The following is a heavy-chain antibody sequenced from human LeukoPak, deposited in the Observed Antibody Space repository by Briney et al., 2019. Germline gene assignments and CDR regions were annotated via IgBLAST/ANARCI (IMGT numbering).Heavy chain of an antibody. D-gene: IGHD2/OR15-2a*01. CDR1: GFTFSSYG. J-gene: IGHJ3*02. Sequence: GRSLRLSCAASGFTFSSYGMHWVRQAPGKGLEWVAILWYDGSNKYYADSVQGRFTISRDNSKNTLYLQMNSLRAEDTAVYYCARDGPWDSTTELGHAFDIWGQGTMVTVSS. V-gene: IGHV3-33*01. CDR2: LWYDGSNK. CDR3: ARDGPWDSTTELGHAFDI.